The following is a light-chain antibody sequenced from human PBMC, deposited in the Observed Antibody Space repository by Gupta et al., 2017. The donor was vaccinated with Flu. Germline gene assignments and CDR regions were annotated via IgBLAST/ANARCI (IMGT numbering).Light chain of an antibody. CDR3: RREVKWPWT. V-gene: IGKV2-30*02. CDR1: ERLVQSDGNTY. CDR2: KSS. J-gene: IGKJ1*01. Sequence: DVVLTQSPLSLPVILAQPAAISCTSNERLVQSDGNTYLHWFQQRPGQSPRRLIYKSSNRDSGVPDRFSGSASGTDFTLKISIGDAEDVVIYYCRREVKWPWTFGQGTKVEIK.